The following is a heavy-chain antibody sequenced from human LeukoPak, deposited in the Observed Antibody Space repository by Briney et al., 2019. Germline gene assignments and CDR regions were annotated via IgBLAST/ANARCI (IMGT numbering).Heavy chain of an antibody. CDR3: ARGRYRPPAAAGCLGY. Sequence: ASVKVSCKASGYTFTSYDINWVRQATGQGLEWMGWMNPNSGNTGYAQKFQGRVTMTRNTSISTAYMELSSLRSEDTAVYYCARGRYRPPAAAGCLGYWGQGTLVTVSS. CDR2: MNPNSGNT. V-gene: IGHV1-8*01. CDR1: GYTFTSYD. D-gene: IGHD6-13*01. J-gene: IGHJ4*02.